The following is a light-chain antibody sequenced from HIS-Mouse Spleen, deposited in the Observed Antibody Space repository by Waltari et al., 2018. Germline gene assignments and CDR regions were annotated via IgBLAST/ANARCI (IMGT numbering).Light chain of an antibody. CDR2: RNN. J-gene: IGLJ3*02. V-gene: IGLV1-47*01. CDR3: AAWDDSLSGPV. Sequence: QSVLTQPPSASGTPGQRVTIPCSGSSSNIRSHYVSWYQQLPGTAPKLLIYRNNQRPSGVPDRFSGSKSGTSASLAISGLRSEDEADYYCAAWDDSLSGPVFGGGTKLTVL. CDR1: SSNIRSHY.